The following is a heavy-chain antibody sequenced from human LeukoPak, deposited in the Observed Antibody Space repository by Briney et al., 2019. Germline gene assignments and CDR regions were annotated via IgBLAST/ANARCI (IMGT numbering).Heavy chain of an antibody. V-gene: IGHV4-34*01. CDR2: TSHRGST. J-gene: IGHJ2*01. D-gene: IGHD1-14*01. CDR3: ARGGNGWYFDL. Sequence: SETLSLTCAVYGGSFSGYYWSWIRQPPGKGREWIGETSHRGSTNYDPSLKSRVTISVDTSKNQFSLKLSSVTAADTAVYYCARGGNGWYFDLWGRGTLVTVSS. CDR1: GGSFSGYY.